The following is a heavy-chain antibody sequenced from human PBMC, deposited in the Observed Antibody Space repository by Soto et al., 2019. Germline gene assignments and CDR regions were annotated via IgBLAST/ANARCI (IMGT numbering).Heavy chain of an antibody. Sequence: ESGGGLVQPGGSQRLSCAASGFTFSDHYMDWVRQAPGKGLEWVGRIRNKANSYTTDYAASVKGRFTISRDDSKDSLYLQMNNLKTEDTAIYYCARDSGKGAYFDYWGHGTLATVSS. CDR3: ARDSGKGAYFDY. CDR1: GFTFSDHY. D-gene: IGHD1-26*01. V-gene: IGHV3-72*01. J-gene: IGHJ4*01. CDR2: IRNKANSYTT.